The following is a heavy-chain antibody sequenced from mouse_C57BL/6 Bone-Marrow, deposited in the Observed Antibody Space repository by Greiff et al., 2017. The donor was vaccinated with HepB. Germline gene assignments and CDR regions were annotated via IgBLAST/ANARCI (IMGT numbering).Heavy chain of an antibody. J-gene: IGHJ2*01. D-gene: IGHD4-1*01. CDR1: GFTFSDYG. Sequence: EVQLVESGGGLVKPGGSLKLSCAASGFTFSDYGMHWVRQAPEKGLEWVAYISSGSSTIYYADTVKGRFTISRDNAKNTLFLQMTSLRSEDSAMYYCARYWYFDYWGQGTTLTVSS. CDR2: ISSGSSTI. CDR3: ARYWYFDY. V-gene: IGHV5-17*01.